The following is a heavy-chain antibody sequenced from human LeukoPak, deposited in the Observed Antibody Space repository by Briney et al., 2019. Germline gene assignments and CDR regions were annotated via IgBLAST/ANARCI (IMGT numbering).Heavy chain of an antibody. Sequence: ASVKVSCKASGGTFSSYAISWVRQAPGQGLEWMGWISAYNGNTNYAQKLQGRVTMTTDTSTSTAYMELRSLRSDDTAVYYCARRIQGVVTTGRYYFDYWGQGTLVTVSS. V-gene: IGHV1-18*01. CDR3: ARRIQGVVTTGRYYFDY. D-gene: IGHD4-23*01. CDR2: ISAYNGNT. J-gene: IGHJ4*02. CDR1: GGTFSSYA.